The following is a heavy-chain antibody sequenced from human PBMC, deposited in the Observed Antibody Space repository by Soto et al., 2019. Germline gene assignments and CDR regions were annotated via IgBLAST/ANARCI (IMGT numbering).Heavy chain of an antibody. J-gene: IGHJ6*02. D-gene: IGHD3-3*01. V-gene: IGHV3-13*05. Sequence: EVQLVESVGGLVQPGGSLRLSCAASGFTFSSYDMHWVRQATGKGLEWVSAIGTAGDPYYPGSVKGRFTISRENAKNSLYLQMNSLRAGDTAVYYCARSTPFWSGYDLGDGMDVWGQGTTVTVSS. CDR1: GFTFSSYD. CDR3: ARSTPFWSGYDLGDGMDV. CDR2: IGTAGDP.